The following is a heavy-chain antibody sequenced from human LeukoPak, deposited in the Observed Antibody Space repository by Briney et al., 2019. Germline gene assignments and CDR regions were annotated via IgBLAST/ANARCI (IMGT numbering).Heavy chain of an antibody. J-gene: IGHJ5*02. CDR1: GYTFTDYY. Sequence: ASVKVSCKASGYTFTDYYMHWVRQTPGQGLEWMGWINPNSGDTNYAQKFQGRVTMTRDTSISTAYMELSRLRSDDTAVYYFARADARYWNQGGKNWFDPWGQGTLVTVSS. CDR3: ARADARYWNQGGKNWFDP. CDR2: INPNSGDT. V-gene: IGHV1-2*02. D-gene: IGHD1-1*01.